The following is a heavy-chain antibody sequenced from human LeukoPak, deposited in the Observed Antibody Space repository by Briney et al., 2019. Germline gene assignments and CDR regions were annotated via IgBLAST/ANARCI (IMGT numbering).Heavy chain of an antibody. CDR3: ARDSSSIAAAGEFDP. V-gene: IGHV3-66*02. J-gene: IGHJ5*02. CDR1: GFTVSSNY. Sequence: GGSPRLSCAASGFTVSSNYMSWVRQAPGKGLEWVSVIYSGGSTYYADSVKGRFTISRDNSKNTLYLQMNSLRAEDTAVYYCARDSSSIAAAGEFDPWGQGTLVTVSS. D-gene: IGHD6-13*01. CDR2: IYSGGST.